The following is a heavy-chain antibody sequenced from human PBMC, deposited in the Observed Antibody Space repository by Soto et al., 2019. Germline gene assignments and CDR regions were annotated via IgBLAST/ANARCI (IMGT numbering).Heavy chain of an antibody. CDR3: ARVMFEVVVAATYNWFDP. D-gene: IGHD2-15*01. J-gene: IGHJ5*02. Sequence: GASVKVSCKASGGTFSSYTISWVRQAPGQGLEWMGRIIPILGIANYAQKFQGRVTITADKSTSTAYMELSSLRSEDTAVYYCARVMFEVVVAATYNWFDPWGQGTLVTVSS. CDR1: GGTFSSYT. CDR2: IIPILGIA. V-gene: IGHV1-69*02.